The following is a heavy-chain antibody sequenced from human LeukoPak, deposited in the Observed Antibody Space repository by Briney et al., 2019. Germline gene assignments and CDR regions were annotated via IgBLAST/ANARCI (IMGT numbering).Heavy chain of an antibody. V-gene: IGHV1-69*04. CDR2: IIPILGIA. CDR1: GYTFTSYG. Sequence: GASVKVSCKASGYTFTSYGISWVRQAPGQGLEWMGRIIPILGIANYAQKFQGRVTITADKSTSTAYMELSSLRSEDTAVYYCARASRITMVRGVMPLSYWGQGTLVTVSS. CDR3: ARASRITMVRGVMPLSY. J-gene: IGHJ4*02. D-gene: IGHD3-10*01.